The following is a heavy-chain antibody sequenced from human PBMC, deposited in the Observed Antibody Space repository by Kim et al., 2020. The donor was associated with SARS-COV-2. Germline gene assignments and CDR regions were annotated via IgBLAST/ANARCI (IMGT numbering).Heavy chain of an antibody. J-gene: IGHJ4*02. D-gene: IGHD4-17*01. CDR1: GFTFRTSA. Sequence: GGSLRLSCVASGFTFRTSAMYWVRQAPGEGLEWISAIDAGGSNTYYVDSVRGRFTISRDNPKNTLYLQMSSLTADDTAVYYCAKVPSTVVTPAFDYWGQGTLVTVSS. CDR3: AKVPSTVVTPAFDY. V-gene: IGHV3-23*01. CDR2: IDAGGSNT.